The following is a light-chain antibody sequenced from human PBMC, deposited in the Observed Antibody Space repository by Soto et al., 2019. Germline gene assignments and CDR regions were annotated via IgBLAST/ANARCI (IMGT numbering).Light chain of an antibody. CDR3: SLYTSSSTVV. CDR2: EVS. V-gene: IGLV2-18*01. J-gene: IGLJ2*01. CDR1: SSDVGSYNR. Sequence: QSALTQPPSVSGSPGQSVTFSCTGTSSDVGSYNRVSWYQQPPGTAPKLMIYEVSNRPSGVPDRFSGSKSGNTASLTISGLQAEDEADYYCSLYTSSSTVVFGGGTKVTVL.